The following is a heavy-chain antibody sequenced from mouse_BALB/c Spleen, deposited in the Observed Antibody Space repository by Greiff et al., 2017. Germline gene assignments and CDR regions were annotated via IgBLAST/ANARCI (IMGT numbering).Heavy chain of an antibody. V-gene: IGHV2-6-4*01. J-gene: IGHJ3*01. CDR2: IWGGGST. D-gene: IGHD3-3*01. CDR3: ARKGVELAWFAY. CDR1: GFSLSSYS. Sequence: VQLKESGPGLVAPSQSLSITCTVSGFSLSSYSVHWVRQPPGKGLEWLGMIWGGGSTDYNSAIKSRLSISKDNSKSQVFLKMNSLQTDDTAMYYCARKGVELAWFAYWGQGTLVTVAA.